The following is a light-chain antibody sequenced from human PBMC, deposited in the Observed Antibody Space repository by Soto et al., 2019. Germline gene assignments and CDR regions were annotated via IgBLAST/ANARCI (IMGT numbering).Light chain of an antibody. CDR3: QQSYSTPPDT. CDR2: AAS. J-gene: IGKJ2*01. CDR1: QSISNY. V-gene: IGKV1-39*01. Sequence: DIPMTQSPSSLSASVGDRVTITCRASQSISNYLNWYQQKTGEAPKLLIYAASTLQHGVPSRFSGGGSGTEFTLTISSLQPEDFATYYCQQSYSTPPDTFGQGTNLDIK.